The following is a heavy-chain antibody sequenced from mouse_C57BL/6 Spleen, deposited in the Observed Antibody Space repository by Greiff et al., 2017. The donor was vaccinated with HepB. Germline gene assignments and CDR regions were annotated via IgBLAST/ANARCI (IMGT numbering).Heavy chain of an antibody. D-gene: IGHD1-1*01. V-gene: IGHV1-72*01. CDR3: ARDPLYYGSSYGWYFDV. J-gene: IGHJ1*03. CDR2: IDPNSGGT. CDR1: GYTFTSYW. Sequence: QVQLQQPGAELVKPGASVKLSCKASGYTFTSYWMHWVKQRPGRGLEWMGRIDPNSGGTKYKEKFKSKATLPVDKPSSTAYMQLRSLTSEGSAVYYCARDPLYYGSSYGWYFDVWGTGTTVTVSS.